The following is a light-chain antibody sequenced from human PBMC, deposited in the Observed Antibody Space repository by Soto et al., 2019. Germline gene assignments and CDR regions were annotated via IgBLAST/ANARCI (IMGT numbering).Light chain of an antibody. CDR1: SSDVGSFNY. CDR2: EVT. V-gene: IGLV2-14*01. J-gene: IGLJ1*01. CDR3: VSYATSTTLYV. Sequence: QSALTQPSSVSGSPGQSITISCTATSSDVGSFNYVSWYQHHPVKAPKLMIYEVTSRPSGVSNRFSGSKSGNTASLTISGLQAEDEADYYCVSYATSTTLYVFGSGTKVTVL.